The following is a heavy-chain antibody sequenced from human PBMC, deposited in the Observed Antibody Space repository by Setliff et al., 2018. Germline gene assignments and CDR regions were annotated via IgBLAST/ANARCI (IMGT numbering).Heavy chain of an antibody. J-gene: IGHJ3*02. CDR1: GFTFSSYA. CDR3: AKDSTGRDAFDI. Sequence: GESLKISCAASGFTFSSYAMNWVRQAPGKGLEWVSGIRSNGGATYYAHSVKGRFTISRDNSKSTLYLELDSLRAEDTAIYYCAKDSTGRDAFDIWGHGTMVTVSS. CDR2: IRSNGGAT. V-gene: IGHV3-23*01.